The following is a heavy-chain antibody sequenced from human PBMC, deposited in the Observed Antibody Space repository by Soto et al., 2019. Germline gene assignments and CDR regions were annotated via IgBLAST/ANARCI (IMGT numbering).Heavy chain of an antibody. CDR3: AKVRGIAVALDHFDY. D-gene: IGHD6-19*01. J-gene: IGHJ4*02. CDR2: ISAYNGNT. CDR1: GYTFTSYG. Sequence: ASVKVSCKASGYTFTSYGISWVRQAPGQGLEWMGWISAYNGNTNYAQKLQGRVTMTTDTSTSTAYMELRSLRSDDTAVYYCAKVRGIAVALDHFDYWGQGTLVTVSS. V-gene: IGHV1-18*01.